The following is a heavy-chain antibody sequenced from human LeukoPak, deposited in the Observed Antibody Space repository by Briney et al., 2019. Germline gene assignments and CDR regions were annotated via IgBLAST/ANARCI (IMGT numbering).Heavy chain of an antibody. CDR3: ARMSGWEVAEYYFKS. CDR1: GFTFSSYA. J-gene: IGHJ4*02. D-gene: IGHD1-26*01. V-gene: IGHV3-23*05. CDR2: IYRNGGAT. Sequence: PGGSLRLSCAASGFTFSSYAMSWVRQAPGKGLEWVSTIYRNGGATYPADSVTGRFTISRDNSRNTVFLHMTSLRAEDTAVYYCARMSGWEVAEYYFKSWGQGSLVTVSS.